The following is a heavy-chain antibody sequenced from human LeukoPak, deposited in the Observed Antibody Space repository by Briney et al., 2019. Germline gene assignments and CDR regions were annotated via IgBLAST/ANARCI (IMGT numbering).Heavy chain of an antibody. CDR2: INSRSSTI. D-gene: IGHD4-11*01. CDR1: RFTFSNYG. CDR3: AKFSNSYYYYGMDV. V-gene: IGHV3-48*01. Sequence: GGSLRLSCAASRFTFSNYGVNWVRQAPGKGLEWVSYINSRSSTIYYADSVRGRFTISRDNAKNSLYLQMNSLRAEDTAVYYCAKFSNSYYYYGMDVWGQGTTVTVSS. J-gene: IGHJ6*02.